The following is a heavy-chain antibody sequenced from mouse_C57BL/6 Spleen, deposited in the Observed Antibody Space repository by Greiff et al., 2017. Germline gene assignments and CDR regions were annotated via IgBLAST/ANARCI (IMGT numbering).Heavy chain of an antibody. V-gene: IGHV1-15*01. CDR1: GYTFTDYE. Sequence: VKLQQSGAELVRPGASVTLSCKASGYTFTDYEMPWVKQTHVHGLEWIGAIDPETGVTASNQKFKGKAILTADKSSSTAYMALRSLTSEDSAVYYCTRVYAMDYWGQGTSVTVSS. CDR3: TRVYAMDY. J-gene: IGHJ4*01. CDR2: IDPETGVT.